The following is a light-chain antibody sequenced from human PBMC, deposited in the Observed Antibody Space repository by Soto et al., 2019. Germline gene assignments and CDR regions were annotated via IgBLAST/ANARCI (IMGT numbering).Light chain of an antibody. J-gene: IGKJ2*01. V-gene: IGKV3-15*01. CDR2: GAT. CDR3: QQRRSWPRT. Sequence: EIVMTQSPATLSVSPGDRVTLSCRASETLSNNLAWFHQKPGQAPRLLIYGATTRATGIPARFSGSGSGTEFTLTISSLEPEDFAVYYCQQRRSWPRTFGQGTKLEIK. CDR1: ETLSNN.